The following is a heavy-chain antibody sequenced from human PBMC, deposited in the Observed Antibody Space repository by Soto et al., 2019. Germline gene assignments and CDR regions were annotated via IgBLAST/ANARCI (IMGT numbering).Heavy chain of an antibody. J-gene: IGHJ4*01. V-gene: IGHV4-59*01. CDR3: ARAHAPTLPFDY. Sequence: SETLSLTCTVSGGSISSYYWSWIRQPPGKRLEWIGFIFHSGNAKYNPSLKSRVTISIDTSKSQFSLSLDSVTAADTAVYFCARAHAPTLPFDYWGLGTLVTVSS. CDR1: GGSISSYY. D-gene: IGHD2-15*01. CDR2: IFHSGNA.